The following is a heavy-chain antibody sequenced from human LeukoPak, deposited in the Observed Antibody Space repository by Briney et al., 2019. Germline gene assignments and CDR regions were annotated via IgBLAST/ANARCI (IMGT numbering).Heavy chain of an antibody. Sequence: GGSLRLSCAASGFTFSSYGMHWVRQAPGKGLEWVAFIRYDGSNKYYADSVKGRFTISRDNSKNTLYLQMNSLRAEDTAVYYCAKAGRNTVITYYFDYWGQGTLVTVSS. CDR2: IRYDGSNK. CDR1: GFTFSSYG. D-gene: IGHD3-22*01. V-gene: IGHV3-30*02. CDR3: AKAGRNTVITYYFDY. J-gene: IGHJ4*02.